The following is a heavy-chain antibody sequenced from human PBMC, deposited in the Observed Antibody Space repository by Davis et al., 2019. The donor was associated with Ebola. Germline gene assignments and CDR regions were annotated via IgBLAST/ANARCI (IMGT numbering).Heavy chain of an antibody. J-gene: IGHJ6*02. CDR1: GYSFTSYW. Sequence: PGGSLRLSCKGSGYSFTSYWIGWVRQMPGKGLEWMGIIYPGDSDTRYSPSFQGQVTISADKSISTAYLQWSSLKASDTAMYYCARLTQNYGDYGRPSYYYYGMDVWGQGTTVTVSS. CDR3: ARLTQNYGDYGRPSYYYYGMDV. V-gene: IGHV5-51*01. CDR2: IYPGDSDT. D-gene: IGHD4-17*01.